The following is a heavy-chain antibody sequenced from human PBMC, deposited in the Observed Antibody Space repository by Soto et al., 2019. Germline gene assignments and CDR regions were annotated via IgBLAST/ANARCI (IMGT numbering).Heavy chain of an antibody. J-gene: IGHJ4*02. D-gene: IGHD2-8*01. V-gene: IGHV3-30-3*01. CDR3: ASLTDSEQLGYCTNGVCSLFDY. Sequence: QLQLVESGGGVVQHGRSLRLSCAASGFTISSYAMHWVRQAPGKGLEWVAVISYDGSNKYYADSVKGRFTISRDNSKNTLYLQMNSLRAEDTAVYYCASLTDSEQLGYCTNGVCSLFDYWGQGTLVTVSS. CDR2: ISYDGSNK. CDR1: GFTISSYA.